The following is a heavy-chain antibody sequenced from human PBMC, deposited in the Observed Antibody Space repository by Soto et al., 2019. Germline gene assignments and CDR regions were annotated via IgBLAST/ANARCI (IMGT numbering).Heavy chain of an antibody. CDR1: GGSFSNYY. CDR2: INQGGST. D-gene: IGHD3-9*01. J-gene: IGHJ4*02. CDR3: APVRNFDKLFSL. Sequence: SETLSLTCAVYGGSFSNYYWSWIRQPPGKGLEWIGEINQGGSTTYNPSLKSRVTMSLDTSKNQYFLKLNSVTAADTAVSYCAPVRNFDKLFSLWGQGTPVTVSS. V-gene: IGHV4-34*01.